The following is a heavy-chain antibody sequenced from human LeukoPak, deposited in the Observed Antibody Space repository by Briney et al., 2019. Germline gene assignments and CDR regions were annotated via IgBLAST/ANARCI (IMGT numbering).Heavy chain of an antibody. J-gene: IGHJ4*02. D-gene: IGHD3-3*01. CDR1: GFTSSSEA. CDR3: ARGRLLYFGKRGDY. CDR2: ILYDGSNI. Sequence: PGRSLRLSCAASGFTSSSEAMHWVRQAPGKGLEWVAVILYDGSNIYYGDSVKGRFTISRDNSENTLYLQMNSLRPEDTAVYYCARGRLLYFGKRGDYWGQGTLVTVSS. V-gene: IGHV3-30*04.